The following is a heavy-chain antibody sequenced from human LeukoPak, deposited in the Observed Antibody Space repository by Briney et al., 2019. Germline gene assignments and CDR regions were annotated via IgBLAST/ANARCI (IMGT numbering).Heavy chain of an antibody. Sequence: SQTPSLTCTVSGGSISSGGYYWSWIRQHPGKGLEWIGYIYYSGSTYYNPSLTSRDTTSVDTSKNQFSLKLSSVTAAGTAVYYCARGAYCGGDCYSSEYFQHWGQGTLVTVSS. CDR3: ARGAYCGGDCYSSEYFQH. CDR2: IYYSGST. CDR1: GGSISSGGYY. J-gene: IGHJ1*01. D-gene: IGHD2-21*02. V-gene: IGHV4-31*03.